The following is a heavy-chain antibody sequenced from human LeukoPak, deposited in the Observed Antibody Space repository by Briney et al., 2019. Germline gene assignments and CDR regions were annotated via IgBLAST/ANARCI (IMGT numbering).Heavy chain of an antibody. CDR1: GFIFRNYA. CDR2: AHDRN. CDR3: AKDQTGDGYNSI. D-gene: IGHD5-24*01. Sequence: GGSLRLSCAASGFIFRNYAMSWLRQAPGKGPEWVSTAHDRNYYADSVKGLFTISRDDSRSTLYLQMDNLRVEDTAVYYCAKDQTGDGYNSIWGQGTLVTVSS. V-gene: IGHV3-23*01. J-gene: IGHJ4*02.